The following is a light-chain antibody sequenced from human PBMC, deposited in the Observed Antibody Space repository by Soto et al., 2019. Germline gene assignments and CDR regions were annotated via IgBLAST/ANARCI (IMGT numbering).Light chain of an antibody. CDR3: QQYNNWLIT. CDR2: GAS. CDR1: QSVSSN. Sequence: EIVMTQSPATLSVSPGERATLSCRASQSVSSNLAWYQQQPGQAPRLLIYGASTRATGIPARFSGSWSGAEFTLTISSLQSEDFAVYYCQQYNNWLITFGQGTRLEIK. J-gene: IGKJ5*01. V-gene: IGKV3-15*01.